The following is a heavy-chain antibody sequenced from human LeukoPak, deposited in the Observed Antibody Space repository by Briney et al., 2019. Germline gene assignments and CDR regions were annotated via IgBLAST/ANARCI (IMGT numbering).Heavy chain of an antibody. Sequence: GGSLRLSCAASGFTFDDYGMSWVRQAPGKGLEWVSGINWNGGSTGYADSVKGRFTISRDNAKNSLYLQMNSLRAEDTAVYFCARGGVDYYGSGTYYLMYYFDYRGQGALVTVSS. CDR1: GFTFDDYG. CDR3: ARGGVDYYGSGTYYLMYYFDY. D-gene: IGHD3-10*01. J-gene: IGHJ4*02. CDR2: INWNGGST. V-gene: IGHV3-20*04.